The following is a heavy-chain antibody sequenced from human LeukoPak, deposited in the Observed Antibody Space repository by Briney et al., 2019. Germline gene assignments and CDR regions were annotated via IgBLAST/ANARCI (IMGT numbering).Heavy chain of an antibody. J-gene: IGHJ4*02. CDR2: INTYSGHT. D-gene: IGHD4-17*01. CDR1: GYPFTGYH. CDR3: ARDGPRGYGAF. Sequence: ASVKVSCKASGYPFTGYHVQWVRQAPGQGLEWVGWINTYSGHTSYPEKLQGRVTVTTDTSTNTAYMEVRSLTSDDTALYYCARDGPRGYGAFWGQGTLVTVSS. V-gene: IGHV1-18*04.